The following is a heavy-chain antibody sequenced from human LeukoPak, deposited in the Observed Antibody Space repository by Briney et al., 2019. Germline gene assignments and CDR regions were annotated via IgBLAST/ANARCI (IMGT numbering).Heavy chain of an antibody. CDR2: ISSSSSYI. D-gene: IGHD2-2*01. CDR3: ARDLLKTYIVVVPAAFDP. CDR1: GFTFSSYS. Sequence: GGSLRLSCAASGFTFSSYSMNWVRQAPGKGLEWVSSISSSSSYIYYADSVKGRFTISRDNAKISLYLQMNSLRAEDTAVYYCARDLLKTYIVVVPAAFDPWGQGTLVTVSS. J-gene: IGHJ5*02. V-gene: IGHV3-21*01.